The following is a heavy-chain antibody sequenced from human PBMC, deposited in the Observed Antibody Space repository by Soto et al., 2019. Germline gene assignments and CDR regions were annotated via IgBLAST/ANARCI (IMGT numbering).Heavy chain of an antibody. D-gene: IGHD3-22*01. CDR2: ISYDGSNK. CDR3: AKDLENLHPYYYDTRSPTLLDY. CDR1: GFTFSSYG. Sequence: GGSLRLSCAASGFTFSSYGMHWVRQAPGKGLEWVAVISYDGSNKYYADSVKGRFTISRDNSKNTLYLQMNSLRAEDTAVYYCAKDLENLHPYYYDTRSPTLLDYWGQGTLVTVSS. J-gene: IGHJ4*02. V-gene: IGHV3-30*18.